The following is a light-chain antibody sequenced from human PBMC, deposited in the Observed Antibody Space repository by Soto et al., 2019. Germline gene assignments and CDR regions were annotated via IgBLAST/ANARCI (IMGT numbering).Light chain of an antibody. J-gene: IGLJ2*01. CDR1: GSNIGSNT. CDR3: AAWEDSLNGVV. Sequence: QSVLTQPPSASGTPGKRVTVSWSGSGSNIGSNTVNWYKQLPGTAPKLIIYSENRRPSGVPDRFSGSKSGTSASLAISGLPSEDEADYYCAAWEDSLNGVVFGGGTKVTVL. V-gene: IGLV1-44*01. CDR2: SEN.